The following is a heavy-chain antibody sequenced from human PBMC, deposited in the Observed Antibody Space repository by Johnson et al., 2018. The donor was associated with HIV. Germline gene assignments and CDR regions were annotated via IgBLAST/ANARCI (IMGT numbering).Heavy chain of an antibody. CDR3: AREESIVVAIAIQAFDI. CDR1: GFTFSNYA. Sequence: QEQLVESGGGVVQPGRSLRLSCAASGFTFSNYAMHWVRQAPGKGLEWVAVISYDGTNKYYADSVKGRLTISRDNSKKTLYLQMNSLRAEDTAVYYCAREESIVVAIAIQAFDIWGQGTMVTVSA. D-gene: IGHD2-21*01. CDR2: ISYDGTNK. J-gene: IGHJ3*02. V-gene: IGHV3-30*04.